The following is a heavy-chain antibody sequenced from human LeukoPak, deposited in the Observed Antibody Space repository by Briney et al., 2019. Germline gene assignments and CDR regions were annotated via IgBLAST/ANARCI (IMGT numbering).Heavy chain of an antibody. V-gene: IGHV1-2*02. CDR2: INPNSGST. CDR1: GYTFTGYY. Sequence: GASVTVSCKASGYTFTGYYMHWVRQAPGQGLEWMGWINPNSGSTNYAQKFQGRVTMTRDTSISTAYMELSRLRSDDTAVYYCARVPPFYYYDSSGYYSGGLFDYWGQGTLVTVSS. CDR3: ARVPPFYYYDSSGYYSGGLFDY. D-gene: IGHD3-22*01. J-gene: IGHJ4*02.